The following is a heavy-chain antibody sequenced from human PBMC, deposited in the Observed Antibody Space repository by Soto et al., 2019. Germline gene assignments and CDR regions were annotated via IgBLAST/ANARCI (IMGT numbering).Heavy chain of an antibody. D-gene: IGHD6-13*01. V-gene: IGHV1-46*01. CDR1: GYTFTNDY. CDR3: ARDEEQLVPGNFHH. J-gene: IGHJ1*01. CDR2: INPSTGTT. Sequence: ASVKVSCKASGYTFTNDYMHWVRQAPGQGLEWMGIINPSTGTTSYAQKFQGRVTMTRDTSTSTVHMELSSLRSDDTAVYYCARDEEQLVPGNFHHWGQGTLVTVSS.